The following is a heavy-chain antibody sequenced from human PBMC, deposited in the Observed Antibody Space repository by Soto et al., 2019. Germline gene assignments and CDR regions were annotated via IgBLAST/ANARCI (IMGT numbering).Heavy chain of an antibody. J-gene: IGHJ3*02. V-gene: IGHV4-4*02. CDR2: IYHSGNT. CDR1: GGSISSSYW. D-gene: IGHD3-22*01. CDR3: ARRRITMIVVVFDAYAI. Sequence: QVQLQESGPGLVKPSGTLSLTCAVSGGSISSSYWWSWVRQPPGKGLEWIGEIYHSGNTNYNPSLKSRVTISVDKSKNQFSLKLSSVTAADTAVYYCARRRITMIVVVFDAYAIWGQGTMVSVSS.